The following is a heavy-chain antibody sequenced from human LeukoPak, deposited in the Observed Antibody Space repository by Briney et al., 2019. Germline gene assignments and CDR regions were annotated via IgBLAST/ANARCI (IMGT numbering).Heavy chain of an antibody. CDR1: GGSISSYY. D-gene: IGHD3-10*01. CDR2: IYYSGSS. J-gene: IGHJ4*02. Sequence: SETLSLTCTVSGGSISSYYWSWIRHPPGKGLEWIGYIYYSGSSNYNPSLKSRVTISVDTSKNQFSLKLSSVTAADTAVYYCARHGGEVRGVIISSFDYWGQGTLVTVSS. V-gene: IGHV4-59*01. CDR3: ARHGGEVRGVIISSFDY.